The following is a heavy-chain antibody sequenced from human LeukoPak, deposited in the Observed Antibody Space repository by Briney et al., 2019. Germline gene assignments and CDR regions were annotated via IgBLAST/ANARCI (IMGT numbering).Heavy chain of an antibody. CDR1: GFTFSSYW. J-gene: IGHJ6*03. CDR3: ARDPVAARPNYYYMDV. D-gene: IGHD6-6*01. Sequence: GGSLRLSCAASGFTFSSYWMSWVRQAPGKGLEWVANIKQDGREKYYVDSVKGRFTISRDNAKNSLYLQMNSLRAEDTAVYYCARDPVAARPNYYYMDVWGKGTTVTVSS. V-gene: IGHV3-7*01. CDR2: IKQDGREK.